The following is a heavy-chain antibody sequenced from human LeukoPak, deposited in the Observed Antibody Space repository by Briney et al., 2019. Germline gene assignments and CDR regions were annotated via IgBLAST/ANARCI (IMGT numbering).Heavy chain of an antibody. Sequence: ASVKVSCKASGYTFTGYCMHWVRQAPGQGLEWMGRINPSSGDTKYAQKFEGRVTMTRDTSTTTGYMELSRLRSDDTGVYYCAREGGDGSGWLELENWFDPWGQGTLVTVSS. CDR1: GYTFTGYC. J-gene: IGHJ5*02. D-gene: IGHD6-19*01. V-gene: IGHV1-2*05. CDR2: INPSSGDT. CDR3: AREGGDGSGWLELENWFDP.